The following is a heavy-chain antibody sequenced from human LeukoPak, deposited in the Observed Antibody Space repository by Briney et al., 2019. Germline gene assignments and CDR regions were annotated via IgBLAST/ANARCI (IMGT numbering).Heavy chain of an antibody. CDR1: GYTFTSYA. Sequence: GASVKVSCKASGYTFTSYAMNWVRQAPGQGLEWMGWINTNTGNPTYAQGFTGRFVFSLDTSVSTAYLQISSLKAEDTAVYYCARGANFVEWLRSLFWFDPWGQGTLVTVSS. V-gene: IGHV7-4-1*02. CDR3: ARGANFVEWLRSLFWFDP. CDR2: INTNTGNP. D-gene: IGHD5-12*01. J-gene: IGHJ5*02.